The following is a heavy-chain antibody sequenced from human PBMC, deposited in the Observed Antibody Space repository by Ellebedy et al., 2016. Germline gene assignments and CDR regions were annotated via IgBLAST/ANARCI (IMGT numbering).Heavy chain of an antibody. CDR1: GYSISSGYY. J-gene: IGHJ4*02. CDR2: IYYSGST. CDR3: ARGPRYCSGGSCYSRDY. Sequence: SETLSLTCTVSGYSISSGYYWSWIRQPPGKGLEWIAYIYYSGSTYYNPSLKSRVTISVDTSKNQFSLKLSSVTAADTAVYYCARGPRYCSGGSCYSRDYWGQGTLVTVSS. V-gene: IGHV4-38-2*02. D-gene: IGHD2-15*01.